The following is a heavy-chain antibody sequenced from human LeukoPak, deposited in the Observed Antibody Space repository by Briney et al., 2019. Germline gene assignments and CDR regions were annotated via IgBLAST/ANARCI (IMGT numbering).Heavy chain of an antibody. Sequence: GGSLRLSCAASGFTFSSYSMNWVRQAPGKGLEWVSYISSSSSTMYYADSVKGRFTISRDNAKNSLYLQMNSLRDEETAVYYCARAILPDGSGSCYFDYWGQRTLVTVSS. V-gene: IGHV3-48*02. CDR2: ISSSSSTM. D-gene: IGHD3-10*01. CDR3: ARAILPDGSGSCYFDY. J-gene: IGHJ4*02. CDR1: GFTFSSYS.